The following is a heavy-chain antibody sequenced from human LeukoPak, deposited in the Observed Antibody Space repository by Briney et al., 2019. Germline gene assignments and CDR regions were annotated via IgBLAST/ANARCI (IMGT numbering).Heavy chain of an antibody. Sequence: PGGSLRLSCAASGFSFSTYGMHWVRQAPGKGLEWVSVLYSDGSTYYADSVKGRFTISRDNSKNTLSLQMNSLRAEDTAVYYCARDRATGFSDALDIWGQGTMVIVSS. CDR2: LYSDGST. CDR3: ARDRATGFSDALDI. CDR1: GFSFSTYG. D-gene: IGHD2/OR15-2a*01. V-gene: IGHV3-NL1*01. J-gene: IGHJ3*02.